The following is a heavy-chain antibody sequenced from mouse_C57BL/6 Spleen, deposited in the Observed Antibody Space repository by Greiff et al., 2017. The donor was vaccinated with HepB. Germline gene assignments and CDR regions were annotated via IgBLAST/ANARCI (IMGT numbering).Heavy chain of an antibody. CDR2: IWTGGGT. CDR3: ARSIYYDYDGYFDV. Sequence: VQLVESGPGLVAPSQSLSITCTVSGFSLTSYAISWVRQPPGKGLEWLGVIWTGGGTNYNSALKSRLSISKDNSKSQVFLKMNSLQTDDTARYYCARSIYYDYDGYFDVWGTGTTVTVSS. CDR1: GFSLTSYA. V-gene: IGHV2-9-1*01. J-gene: IGHJ1*03. D-gene: IGHD2-4*01.